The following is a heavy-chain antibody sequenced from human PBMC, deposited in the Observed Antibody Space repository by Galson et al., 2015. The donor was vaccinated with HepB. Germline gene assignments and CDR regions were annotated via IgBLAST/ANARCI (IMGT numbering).Heavy chain of an antibody. CDR1: GGTFSSYA. Sequence: SVKVSCKASGGTFSSYAISWVRQAPGKGLEWMGGIIPIFGIANYAQKFQGRVTITADKSTSTAYMEMSSLRSEDTAVYYCARVLGDYGYFDYWGQGTLFTVSS. CDR3: ARVLGDYGYFDY. D-gene: IGHD4-17*01. CDR2: IIPIFGIA. J-gene: IGHJ4*02. V-gene: IGHV1-69*10.